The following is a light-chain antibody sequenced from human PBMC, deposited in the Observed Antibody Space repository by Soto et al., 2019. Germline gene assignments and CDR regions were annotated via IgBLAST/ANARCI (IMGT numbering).Light chain of an antibody. J-gene: IGKJ1*01. CDR3: QQYNNWPQT. V-gene: IGKV3-15*01. CDR2: GAS. CDR1: QSVSSN. Sequence: EIVMTQSPATLSVSPGERATLSCRASQSVSSNLAWYQQKPGQAPRLLIYGASPRATGIPARFSGSGSGTEFTLTISSLQSEDFAVYYCQQYNNWPQTFGQVTKVEIK.